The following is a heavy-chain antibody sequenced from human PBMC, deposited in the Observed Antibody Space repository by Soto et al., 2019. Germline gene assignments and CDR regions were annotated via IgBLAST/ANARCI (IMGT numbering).Heavy chain of an antibody. D-gene: IGHD5-12*01. J-gene: IGHJ6*02. Sequence: QVQLVESGGGVVQPGRSLRLSCAASGFTFSSYGMHWVRQAPGKGLEWVAVISYDGSNKYYADSVKGRFTISRDNSKNALSLQMNSLRAEDTAVYYCARVISRYSGYDHYDYYYGMDVWGQGTTVTVSS. CDR2: ISYDGSNK. CDR1: GFTFSSYG. V-gene: IGHV3-30*03. CDR3: ARVISRYSGYDHYDYYYGMDV.